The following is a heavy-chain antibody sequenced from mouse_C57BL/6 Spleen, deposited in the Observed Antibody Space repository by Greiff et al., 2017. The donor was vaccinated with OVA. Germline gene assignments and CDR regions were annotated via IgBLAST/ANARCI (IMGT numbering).Heavy chain of an antibody. CDR1: GYTFTDYY. Sequence: EVQLQQSGPELVKPGASVKISCKASGYTFTDYYMNWVKQSHGKSLEWIGDINPNNGGTSYNQKFKGKATLTVDKSSSTAYMELRSLTSEDSAVYYCAWDYYGSNAMDYWGQGTSVTVSS. D-gene: IGHD1-1*01. J-gene: IGHJ4*01. CDR2: INPNNGGT. CDR3: AWDYYGSNAMDY. V-gene: IGHV1-26*01.